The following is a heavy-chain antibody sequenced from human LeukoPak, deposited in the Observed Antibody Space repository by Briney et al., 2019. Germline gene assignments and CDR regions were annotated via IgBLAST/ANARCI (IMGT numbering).Heavy chain of an antibody. Sequence: GGSLRLSCVASGFTFSSYEMNWVRQAPGKGLEWVSYIITRGSTKYYADTVKGRFTISRDNAKNLLYLQMNSLRAEDTAIYYCARGGFRFDPWGQGTLVTVSS. J-gene: IGHJ5*02. V-gene: IGHV3-48*03. CDR1: GFTFSSYE. CDR3: ARGGFRFDP. CDR2: IITRGSTK.